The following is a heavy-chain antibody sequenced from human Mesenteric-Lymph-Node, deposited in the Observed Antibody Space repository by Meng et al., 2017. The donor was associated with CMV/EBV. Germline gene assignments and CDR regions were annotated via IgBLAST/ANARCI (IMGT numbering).Heavy chain of an antibody. V-gene: IGHV7-4-1*02. CDR1: YTFTSYA. CDR3: ARDGGGYYYGSGSYDY. J-gene: IGHJ4*02. Sequence: YTFTSYAMNWVRQAPGQGLEWMGWINTNTGNPTYAQGFTGRFVFSLDTAVTTAYLQISSLKAEDTAVYYCARDGGGYYYGSGSYDYWGQGTLVTVSS. CDR2: INTNTGNP. D-gene: IGHD3-10*01.